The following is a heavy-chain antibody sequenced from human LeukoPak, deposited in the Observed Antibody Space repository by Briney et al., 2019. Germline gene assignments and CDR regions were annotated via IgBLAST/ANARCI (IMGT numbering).Heavy chain of an antibody. CDR1: GFAFSSYS. D-gene: IGHD6-13*01. Sequence: GGSLRLSCAASGFAFSSYSMNWVRLAPGKGLEWVSYISRSSSILYYADSVKGRFTISRDNAKNSLYLQMNSLRDEDTAVYCCARDHSSSWTFDYWGQGTLVTVSS. J-gene: IGHJ4*02. CDR2: ISRSSSIL. CDR3: ARDHSSSWTFDY. V-gene: IGHV3-48*02.